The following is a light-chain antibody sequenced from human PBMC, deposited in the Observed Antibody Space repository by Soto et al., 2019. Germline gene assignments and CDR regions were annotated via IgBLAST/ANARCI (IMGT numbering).Light chain of an antibody. CDR1: QNVNSN. CDR2: NVS. Sequence: EIAMTQSPATLSVSPGQRATLSCRASQNVNSNLAWYQQKPGHPPSLLMYNVSARATGFPARFSGSGSGTEFTLTISSLQAEDSAIYYCQQYNTSYTFGQGTKLEIK. CDR3: QQYNTSYT. J-gene: IGKJ2*01. V-gene: IGKV3-15*01.